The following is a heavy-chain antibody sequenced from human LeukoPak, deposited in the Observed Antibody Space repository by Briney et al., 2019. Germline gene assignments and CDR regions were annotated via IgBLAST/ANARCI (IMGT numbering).Heavy chain of an antibody. Sequence: PGGSLRLSCAASGFTFSSYWMSWVRQAPGKGLEWVANIKKDGSEKYYVDSVKGRFTISRDNAKTSLYLQMNSLRAKDTAVYYCARDLSGVTGYTYGRGIDYWGQGTLVTVSS. CDR2: IKKDGSEK. D-gene: IGHD5-18*01. V-gene: IGHV3-7*01. CDR3: ARDLSGVTGYTYGRGIDY. CDR1: GFTFSSYW. J-gene: IGHJ4*02.